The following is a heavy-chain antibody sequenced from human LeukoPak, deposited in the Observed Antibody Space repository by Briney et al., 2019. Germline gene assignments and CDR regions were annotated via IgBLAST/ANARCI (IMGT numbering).Heavy chain of an antibody. D-gene: IGHD2-2*02. CDR2: ISGRGDST. V-gene: IGHV3-23*01. CDR1: EFTFNNYA. J-gene: IGHJ6*03. Sequence: PGGSLRLSCAASEFTFNNYAVSWVRQAPGKGLEWVSTISGRGDSTYYADSVKGRFTISRDNSKNPVFLQMNSLRADDAAVYYCAKALRAPHRPVYTYYYMDVWGKGTTVTVSS. CDR3: AKALRAPHRPVYTYYYMDV.